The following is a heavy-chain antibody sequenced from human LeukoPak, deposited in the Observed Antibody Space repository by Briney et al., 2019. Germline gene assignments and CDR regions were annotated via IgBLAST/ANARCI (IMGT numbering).Heavy chain of an antibody. CDR3: TAGLVYYYYYYMDV. CDR2: IKSKTDGGTT. J-gene: IGHJ6*03. CDR1: GFTFSNAW. D-gene: IGHD6-19*01. Sequence: PGGSLRLSCAASGFTFSNAWMSWVRQAPGKGLEWVGCIKSKTDGGTTDYAAPVKGRFTISRDDSKNTLYLKMNSLKTEDTAVYYCTAGLVYYYYYYMDVWGKGTTVTVSS. V-gene: IGHV3-15*01.